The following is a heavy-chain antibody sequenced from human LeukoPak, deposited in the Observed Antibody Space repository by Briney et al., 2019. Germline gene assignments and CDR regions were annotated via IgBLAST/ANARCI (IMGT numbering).Heavy chain of an antibody. CDR1: GFTFSSYS. Sequence: GGSLRLSWAASGFTFSSYSMKWDRQAQGEGVEWVSSISSSSSYIYYADSVKGRFTISRDNAKNSLYLQMNSLRAEDTAVYYCARGLSIAVADDAFDIWGQGTMVAVSS. D-gene: IGHD6-19*01. CDR2: ISSSSSYI. V-gene: IGHV3-21*01. CDR3: ARGLSIAVADDAFDI. J-gene: IGHJ3*02.